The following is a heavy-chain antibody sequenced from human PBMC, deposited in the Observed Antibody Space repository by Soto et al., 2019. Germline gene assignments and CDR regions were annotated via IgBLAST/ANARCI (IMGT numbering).Heavy chain of an antibody. J-gene: IGHJ4*02. CDR2: IYHSGST. D-gene: IGHD5-12*01. CDR3: AGGPGVARNY. V-gene: IGHV4-30-2*01. Sequence: QLQLQESGSGLVKPSQTLSLTCAVSGGSISSGGYSWSWIRQPPGKGLEWIGYIYHSGSTYYNPSLRRRVTISVERSKNQFSRKLTSVPAAVTAVHCCAGGPGVARNYWGQGTLVTVSS. CDR1: GGSISSGGYS.